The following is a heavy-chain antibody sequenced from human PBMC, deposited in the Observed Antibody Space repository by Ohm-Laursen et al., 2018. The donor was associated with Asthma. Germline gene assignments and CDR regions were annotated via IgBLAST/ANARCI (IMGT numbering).Heavy chain of an antibody. Sequence: ASVKVSCKASGYTFTSYYMHWVRQAPGQGLEWMGWMNPNSGNTDFAQKFRGRVTMTRNTSISTAYMELISLRSDDTAIYYCARLGYGGNSGFDYWGQGTLVTVSS. CDR2: MNPNSGNT. V-gene: IGHV1-8*02. CDR1: GYTFTSYY. J-gene: IGHJ4*02. D-gene: IGHD4-23*01. CDR3: ARLGYGGNSGFDY.